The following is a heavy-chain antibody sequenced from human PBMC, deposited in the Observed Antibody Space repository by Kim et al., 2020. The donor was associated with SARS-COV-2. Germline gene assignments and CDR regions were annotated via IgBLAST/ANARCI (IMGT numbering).Heavy chain of an antibody. D-gene: IGHD6-13*01. Sequence: GGSLRLSCAASGFTFDDYTMHWVRQAPGKGLEWVSLISWDGGSTYYADSVQGRFTISRDNSKNSLYLQMNSLRTEDTALYYCAKDKASSWYRYFDYWGQGTLVTVSS. CDR3: AKDKASSWYRYFDY. J-gene: IGHJ4*02. V-gene: IGHV3-43*01. CDR1: GFTFDDYT. CDR2: ISWDGGST.